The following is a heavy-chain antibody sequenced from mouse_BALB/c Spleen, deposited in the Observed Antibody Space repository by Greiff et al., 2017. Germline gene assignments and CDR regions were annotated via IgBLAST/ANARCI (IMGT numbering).Heavy chain of an antibody. CDR2: INPGSGGT. CDR1: GYAFTNYL. J-gene: IGHJ4*01. D-gene: IGHD1-2*01. V-gene: IGHV1-54*02. CDR3: NAWTTATSDYAMDY. Sequence: HVQLQQSGAELVRPGTSVKVSCKASGYAFTNYLIEWVKQRPGQGLEWIGVINPGSGGTNYNEKFKGKATLTADTSSNTAYLQLSSLTSEDTAVYYCNAWTTATSDYAMDYWGQGTSVTVAS.